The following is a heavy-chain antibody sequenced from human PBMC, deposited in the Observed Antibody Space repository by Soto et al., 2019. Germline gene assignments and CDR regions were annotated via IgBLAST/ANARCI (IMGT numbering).Heavy chain of an antibody. CDR2: MNPNSGNT. J-gene: IGHJ5*02. CDR1: GYTFTSYD. CDR3: ARAEYSSSWMGRGPNWFDP. Sequence: QVQLVQSGAEVKKPGASVTVSCKASGYTFTSYDINWVRQATGQGLEWMGWMNPNSGNTGYAQKFQGIVTTTRNTSISTAYMELSSLRSEGTAVYYCARAEYSSSWMGRGPNWFDPWGQGTLVTVSS. V-gene: IGHV1-8*01. D-gene: IGHD6-13*01.